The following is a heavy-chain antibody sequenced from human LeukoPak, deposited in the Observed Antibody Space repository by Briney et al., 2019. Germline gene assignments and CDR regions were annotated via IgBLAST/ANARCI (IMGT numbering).Heavy chain of an antibody. CDR2: IKPDASEK. Sequence: GGSLRLSCVGSKFSFNNYWMNWVRQAPGKGLEWVANIKPDASEKSYVDSVKGRFTISRDNAENSLYLQMSSLRAEDTATYYCTTVSGTSGGASHFWGQGTLVTVSS. CDR3: TTVSGTSGGASHF. V-gene: IGHV3-7*01. D-gene: IGHD6-25*01. J-gene: IGHJ4*02. CDR1: KFSFNNYW.